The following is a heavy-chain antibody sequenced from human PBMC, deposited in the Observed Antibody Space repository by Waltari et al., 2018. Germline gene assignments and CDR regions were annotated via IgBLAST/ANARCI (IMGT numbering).Heavy chain of an antibody. Sequence: EVQLVEPGRGLVYPGGSLRLSCAASGCTLSSYWLRWVRQAPGKGLEWVANIKQDGSEKYYVDSVKGRFTISRDNAKNSLYLQMNSLRAEDTAVYYCASSGWTIPFDYWGQGTLVTVSS. V-gene: IGHV3-7*01. J-gene: IGHJ4*02. CDR1: GCTLSSYW. CDR2: IKQDGSEK. CDR3: ASSGWTIPFDY. D-gene: IGHD6-19*01.